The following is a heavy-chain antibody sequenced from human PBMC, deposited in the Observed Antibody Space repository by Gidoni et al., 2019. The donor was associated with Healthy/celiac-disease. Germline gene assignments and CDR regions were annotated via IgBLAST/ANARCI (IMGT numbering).Heavy chain of an antibody. Sequence: QVQLVQSGAEVKKHGASVKVSCKASGYTFTRYGISWVRQAPGQGLEWMGWISAYNGNTKYAQKLQGRVTMTTDTSTSTAYMELRSLRSDDTAVYYCARDSTRGGEWRWFDPWGQGTLVTVSS. CDR1: GYTFTRYG. CDR3: ARDSTRGGEWRWFDP. V-gene: IGHV1-18*04. D-gene: IGHD3-10*01. J-gene: IGHJ5*02. CDR2: ISAYNGNT.